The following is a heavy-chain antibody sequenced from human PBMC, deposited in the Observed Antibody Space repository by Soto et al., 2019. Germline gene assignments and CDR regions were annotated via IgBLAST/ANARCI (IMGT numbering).Heavy chain of an antibody. CDR3: AGTITLVSGGQAHYYYYGMDV. J-gene: IGHJ6*02. CDR1: GGSISSGDYY. CDR2: IYYSGST. V-gene: IGHV4-30-4*01. Sequence: QVQLQESGPGLGKPSQTLSLTCTVSGGSISSGDYYWSWIRQPPGKGLEWIGYIYYSGSTYYNPSVKSRVTLPVDTSKTQFSLKLSSVTAADTAVYYCAGTITLVSGGQAHYYYYGMDVWGQGTTVTVSS. D-gene: IGHD3-10*01.